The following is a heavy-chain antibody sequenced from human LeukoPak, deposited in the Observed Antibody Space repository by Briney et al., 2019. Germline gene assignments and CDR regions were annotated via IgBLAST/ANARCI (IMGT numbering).Heavy chain of an antibody. Sequence: PSETLSLTCTVSGGSISSSSYYWGWIRQTPGKGLEWIGSMYYSGSTYYRPSLKSRVTMSVDTSKNQFSLKLSSVTAADTAVYYCALDSSGYYLHFDYWGQGTLVTVSS. CDR3: ALDSSGYYLHFDY. D-gene: IGHD3-22*01. V-gene: IGHV4-39*01. J-gene: IGHJ4*02. CDR1: GGSISSSSYY. CDR2: MYYSGST.